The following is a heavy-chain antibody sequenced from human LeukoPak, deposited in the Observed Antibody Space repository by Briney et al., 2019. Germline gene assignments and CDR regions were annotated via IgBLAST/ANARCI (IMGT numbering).Heavy chain of an antibody. D-gene: IGHD3-10*01. J-gene: IGHJ4*02. CDR1: GFTFSSYA. CDR2: ISGSGGST. Sequence: GSLRLSCAASGFTFSSYAMSWVRQAPGKGLEWVSAISGSGGSTYYADSVKGRFTISIDNSKNTLYLQMNSLRAEDTAVYYCAKYGSGSYYIRGYYFDYWGQGTLVTVSS. CDR3: AKYGSGSYYIRGYYFDY. V-gene: IGHV3-23*01.